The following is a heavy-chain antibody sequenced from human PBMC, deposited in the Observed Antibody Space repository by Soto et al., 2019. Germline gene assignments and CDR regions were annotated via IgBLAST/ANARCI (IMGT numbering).Heavy chain of an antibody. CDR1: GASISSGDYY. CDR3: AREVRAMAPRRWFDP. J-gene: IGHJ5*02. V-gene: IGHV4-30-4*01. CDR2: IHYSGST. D-gene: IGHD5-18*01. Sequence: QVQLQESGPGLVKPSQTLSLTCTVSGASISSGDYYWSWIRQTPGKGLEWIGYIHYSGSTYYNPSFKSPITLSVDTSKNQFSLNLSSVTAADTAVYYCAREVRAMAPRRWFDPWGQGTLVTVSS.